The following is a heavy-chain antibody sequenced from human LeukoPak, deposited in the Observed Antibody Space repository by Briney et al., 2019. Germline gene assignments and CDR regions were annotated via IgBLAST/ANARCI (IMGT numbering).Heavy chain of an antibody. D-gene: IGHD5-18*01. Sequence: ASVKVSCKVSGYTLTELSMHWVRQAPGKGLEWMGGFDPEDGETIYAQKFQGRVTMTEDTSTDTAYMELSSLRSEDTAVYYCATGIQLWLPDWYGMDVWGQGTTVTVSS. CDR2: FDPEDGET. J-gene: IGHJ6*02. CDR1: GYTLTELS. CDR3: ATGIQLWLPDWYGMDV. V-gene: IGHV1-24*01.